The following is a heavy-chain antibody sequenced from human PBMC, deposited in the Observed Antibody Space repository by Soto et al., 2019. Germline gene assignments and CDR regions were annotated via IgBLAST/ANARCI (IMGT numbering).Heavy chain of an antibody. CDR1: GFTFSSYG. CDR3: AKDPESYCSGGSCERYYFDY. CDR2: ISYDGSNK. J-gene: IGHJ4*02. V-gene: IGHV3-30*18. D-gene: IGHD2-15*01. Sequence: QVQLVESGGGVVQPGRSLRLSCAASGFTFSSYGMHWVRQAPGKGLEWVAVISYDGSNKYYADSVKGRFTISRDNSKNTLYLQMNSLRAEDTAVYYCAKDPESYCSGGSCERYYFDYWGQGTLVTVSS.